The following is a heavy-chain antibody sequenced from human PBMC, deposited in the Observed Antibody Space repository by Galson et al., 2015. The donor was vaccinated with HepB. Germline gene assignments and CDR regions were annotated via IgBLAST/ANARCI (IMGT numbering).Heavy chain of an antibody. D-gene: IGHD3-16*01. Sequence: QSGAEVKKPGESLRISCKGSGYSFTSYWISWVRQMPGKGLEWMGRIDPSDSYTNYSPSFQGHVTISADKSTSTAYLQWSSLKASDTAMYYCAGRAFGESFAGYYYFDYWGQGTLVTVSS. CDR3: AGRAFGESFAGYYYFDY. V-gene: IGHV5-10-1*01. J-gene: IGHJ4*02. CDR2: IDPSDSYT. CDR1: GYSFTSYW.